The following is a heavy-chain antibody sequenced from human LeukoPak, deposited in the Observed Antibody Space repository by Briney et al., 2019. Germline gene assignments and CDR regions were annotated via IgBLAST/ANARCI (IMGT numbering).Heavy chain of an antibody. V-gene: IGHV3-21*01. D-gene: IGHD6-19*01. J-gene: IGHJ4*02. CDR1: GFTFSSYA. CDR2: TSSSSNYI. CDR3: ARGRPLLYSSGWSSDY. Sequence: PGGSLRLSCAASGFTFSSYAMHWVRQAPGKGLEWVSSTSSSSNYIYYADSVKGRFTISRDNAKNSLYLQANSLRAEDTAVYYCARGRPLLYSSGWSSDYWGQGALVTVSS.